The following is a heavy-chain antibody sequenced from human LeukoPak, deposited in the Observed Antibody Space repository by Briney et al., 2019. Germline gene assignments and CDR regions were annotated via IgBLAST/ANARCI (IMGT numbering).Heavy chain of an antibody. D-gene: IGHD6-19*01. V-gene: IGHV1-69*06. CDR3: ARDPYSSGWGLYDY. Sequence: ASVKVSCKASGYNFVGYYIHWVRQAPGQGLEWMGGIIPIFGTANYAQKFQGRVTITADKSTSTAYMELSSLRSEDTAVYYCARDPYSSGWGLYDYWGQGTLVTVSS. J-gene: IGHJ4*02. CDR2: IIPIFGTA. CDR1: GYNFVGYY.